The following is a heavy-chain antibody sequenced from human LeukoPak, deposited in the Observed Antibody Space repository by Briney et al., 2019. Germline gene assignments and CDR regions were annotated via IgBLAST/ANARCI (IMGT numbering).Heavy chain of an antibody. J-gene: IGHJ3*02. CDR2: ISSSSSYI. CDR1: GFTFSSYS. V-gene: IGHV3-21*01. D-gene: IGHD2-2*01. CDR3: ARTRSVVPAAKRGAFDI. Sequence: PGGSLRLSCAASGFTFSSYSMNWVRQAPGKGLEWVSSISSSSSYIYYADSVKGRFTISRDNAKNSLYLQMNSLRVEDTAVYYCARTRSVVPAAKRGAFDIWGQGTMVTVSS.